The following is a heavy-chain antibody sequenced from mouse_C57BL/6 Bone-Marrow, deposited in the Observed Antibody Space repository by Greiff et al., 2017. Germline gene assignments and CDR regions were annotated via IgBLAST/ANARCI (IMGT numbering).Heavy chain of an antibody. CDR2: INPSTGGT. Sequence: EVQLQQPGPELVKPGASVKISCKASGYSFTGYYMNWVKQSPEKSLEWIGEINPSTGGTTYNQKFKAKATLTVDKSSSTAYMQLKSLTSEDSAVYYCEKNWYFDYWGQGTTLTVSS. CDR3: EKNWYFDY. V-gene: IGHV1-42*01. J-gene: IGHJ2*01. CDR1: GYSFTGYY. D-gene: IGHD4-1*01.